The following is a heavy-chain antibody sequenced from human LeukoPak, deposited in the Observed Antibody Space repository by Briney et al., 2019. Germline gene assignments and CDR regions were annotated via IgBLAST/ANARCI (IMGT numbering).Heavy chain of an antibody. V-gene: IGHV4-34*01. CDR1: GGSFSGYY. CDR2: INHSGST. J-gene: IGHJ4*02. CDR3: ARGRAYIRGHYFDY. Sequence: SETLSLTCAVYGGSFSGYYWSWIRQPPGKGLEWIGEINHSGSTNYNPSLKSRVTISVDTSKNQFSLKLSSVTAADTAVYYCARGRAYIRGHYFDYWGQGTLVTVSS. D-gene: IGHD3-10*02.